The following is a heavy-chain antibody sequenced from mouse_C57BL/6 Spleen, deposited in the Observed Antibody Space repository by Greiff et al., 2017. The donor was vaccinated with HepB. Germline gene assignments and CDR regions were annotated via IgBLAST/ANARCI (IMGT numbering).Heavy chain of an antibody. D-gene: IGHD3-2*02. V-gene: IGHV1-55*01. CDR3: ARGYSSGYVSWFAY. CDR1: GYTFTSYW. CDR2: IYPGSGST. Sequence: VQLQQSGAELVKPGASVKMSCKASGYTFTSYWITWVKQRPGQGLEWIGDIYPGSGSTNYNEKFKSKATLTVDTSSSTAYMQLSSLTSEDSAVYYCARGYSSGYVSWFAYWGQGTLVTVSA. J-gene: IGHJ3*01.